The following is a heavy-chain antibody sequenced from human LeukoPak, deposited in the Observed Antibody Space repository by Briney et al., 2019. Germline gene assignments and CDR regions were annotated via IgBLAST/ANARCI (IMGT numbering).Heavy chain of an antibody. Sequence: GRSLRLSCAASGFTFDDYAMHWVRQAPGKGPEWVSGISWNSGSIGYADSVKGRFTVSRDNAKNSLYLQMNSLRAEDTALYYRAKLGSNWNYSPSAFDIWGQGTMVTVSS. D-gene: IGHD1-7*01. V-gene: IGHV3-9*01. CDR3: AKLGSNWNYSPSAFDI. J-gene: IGHJ3*02. CDR1: GFTFDDYA. CDR2: ISWNSGSI.